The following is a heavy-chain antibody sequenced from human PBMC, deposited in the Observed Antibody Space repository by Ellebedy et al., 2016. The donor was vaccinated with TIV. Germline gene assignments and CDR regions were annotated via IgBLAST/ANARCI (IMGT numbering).Heavy chain of an antibody. CDR1: GFTFSKAW. V-gene: IGHV3-15*07. CDR2: MKGKNEGETT. CDR3: TTDHYYTAGFDY. D-gene: IGHD3-3*01. Sequence: GGSLRLXXEASGFTFSKAWMNWVRQAPGKGLEWVGRMKGKNEGETTHYAAPVRGRFTISRDDSKNMLYLQMDSLKSEDTAIYYCTTDHYYTAGFDYWGQGTLVTVSS. J-gene: IGHJ4*02.